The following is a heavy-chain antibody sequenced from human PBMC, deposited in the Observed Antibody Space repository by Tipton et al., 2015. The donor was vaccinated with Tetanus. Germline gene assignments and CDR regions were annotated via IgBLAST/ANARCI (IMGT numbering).Heavy chain of an antibody. D-gene: IGHD2-2*01. CDR2: VIYDGTS. CDR3: ARGVPYSTTMGSDWFDP. V-gene: IGHV4-34*01. CDR1: GVSVRSYY. Sequence: TLSLTCTVSGVSVRSYYWSWIRQSPDKGLEWLGDVIYDGTSYYNPSLNSRVKISLDTSMNQVSLTLTSFTAADTALYYCARGVPYSTTMGSDWFDPWGQGTLVTVSS. J-gene: IGHJ5*02.